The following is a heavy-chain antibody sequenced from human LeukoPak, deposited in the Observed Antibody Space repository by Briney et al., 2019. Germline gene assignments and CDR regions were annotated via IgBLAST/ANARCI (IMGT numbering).Heavy chain of an antibody. V-gene: IGHV4-59*01. CDR1: GGSISSYY. CDR2: IYYSGST. Sequence: KPSETLSLTCTVSGGSISSYYWSWIRQPPGKGLEWIGYIYYSGSTNYNPSLKSRVTISVDTSKNQFSLKLSSVTATDTAVYYCARDSPGANFDYWGQGTLVTVSS. J-gene: IGHJ4*02. CDR3: ARDSPGANFDY.